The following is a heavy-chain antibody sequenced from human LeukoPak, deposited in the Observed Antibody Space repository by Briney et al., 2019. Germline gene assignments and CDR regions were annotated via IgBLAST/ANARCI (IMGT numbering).Heavy chain of an antibody. D-gene: IGHD6-13*01. V-gene: IGHV3-23*01. CDR3: ARADSSSWYSLFDY. J-gene: IGHJ4*02. CDR2: ISGSGGST. CDR1: GFTFSSYA. Sequence: GGSLRLSCAASGFTFSSYAMSWVRQAPGKGLEWVSAISGSGGSTYYADSVKGRFAISRDNSKNTLYLQMNSPRAEDTAVYYCARADSSSWYSLFDYWGQGTLVTVSS.